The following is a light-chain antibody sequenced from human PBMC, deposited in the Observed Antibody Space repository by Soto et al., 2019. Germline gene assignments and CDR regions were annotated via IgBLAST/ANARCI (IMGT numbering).Light chain of an antibody. J-gene: IGKJ1*01. CDR3: QQYNSHSRT. CDR1: QSITTW. V-gene: IGKV1-5*01. CDR2: DAS. Sequence: GDRVTITCRASQSITTWLAWYQQRPGKAPNLLIYDASTLESGVPLRFSGSGSGTECTLTISSLQPDDVSTYYCQQYNSHSRTLGQGTKVDIK.